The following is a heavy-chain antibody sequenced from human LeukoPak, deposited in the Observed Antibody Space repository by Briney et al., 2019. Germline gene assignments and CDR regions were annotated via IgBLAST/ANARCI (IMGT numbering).Heavy chain of an antibody. Sequence: GRSLRLSCAASGFTFSSYGMNWVRQAPGKGLEWGAVIWYDGSNKYYADSVKGRFTISRDNSKNTLYLQMNSLRAEDTAVYYCARDGGYREIPRYYFDYWGQGTLVTVSS. D-gene: IGHD5-12*01. CDR2: IWYDGSNK. CDR1: GFTFSSYG. J-gene: IGHJ4*02. V-gene: IGHV3-33*01. CDR3: ARDGGYREIPRYYFDY.